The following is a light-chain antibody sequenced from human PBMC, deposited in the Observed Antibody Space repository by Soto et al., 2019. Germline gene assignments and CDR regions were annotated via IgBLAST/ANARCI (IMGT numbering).Light chain of an antibody. Sequence: EIVMTQSPATLSVSPGERATLSCRASQSVNSNLAWYQQRPGQAPSLLIYGAFNRATNISARFSGSGSGTECTLTLTSLQSEYFAIYYCLQDNTWPRTFGQGTKVEIK. CDR3: LQDNTWPRT. V-gene: IGKV3D-15*01. CDR2: GAF. CDR1: QSVNSN. J-gene: IGKJ1*01.